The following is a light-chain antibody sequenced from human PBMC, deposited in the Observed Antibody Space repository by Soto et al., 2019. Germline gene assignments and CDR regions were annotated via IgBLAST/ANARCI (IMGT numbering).Light chain of an antibody. CDR1: SSNLGAGYD. CDR3: QDSEYSLTASV. CDR2: GNR. V-gene: IGLV1-40*01. J-gene: IGLJ3*02. Sequence: QSVLTQPPSVSGAPGQRVTISCTGNSSNLGAGYDVHWYQQLPGAAPKLVIFGNRNRPSGVPERFSGYKSGTSASLAITGLQAEDEADYYCQDSEYSLTASVFGGGTKGTVL.